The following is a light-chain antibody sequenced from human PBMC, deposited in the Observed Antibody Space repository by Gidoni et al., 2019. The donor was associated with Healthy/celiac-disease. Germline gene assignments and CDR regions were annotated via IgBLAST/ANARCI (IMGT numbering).Light chain of an antibody. V-gene: IGKV1-39*01. CDR3: QQSYSTPRT. CDR1: QSISSY. CDR2: AAS. Sequence: DIQMTQSPSSLSASVGDRVTITCRASQSISSYLNWYQQKPGKAPKLLIYAASSLQSGVPSRFCGSGSGTDFTLTIISLQPEDFATYYCQQSYSTPRTFGQGTKVEIK. J-gene: IGKJ1*01.